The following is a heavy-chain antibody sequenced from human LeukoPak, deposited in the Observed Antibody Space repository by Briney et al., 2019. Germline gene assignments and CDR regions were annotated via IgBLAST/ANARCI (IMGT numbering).Heavy chain of an antibody. Sequence: GGSLRLSCAASGFTFSDYYMSWIRQAPGKGLEWVSYISSSGSTIYYADSVKGRLTISRDNSKNTLYLQMNSLRAEDTAVYYCARERYLRDWFDPWGQGTLVTVSS. CDR3: ARERYLRDWFDP. CDR1: GFTFSDYY. J-gene: IGHJ5*02. D-gene: IGHD2/OR15-2a*01. CDR2: ISSSGSTI. V-gene: IGHV3-11*04.